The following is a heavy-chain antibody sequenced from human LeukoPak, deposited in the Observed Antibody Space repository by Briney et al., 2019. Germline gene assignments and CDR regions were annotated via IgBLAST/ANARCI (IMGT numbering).Heavy chain of an antibody. V-gene: IGHV3-48*03. CDR2: ISSSGSTI. CDR3: ARDRYYDILTGYYPLDY. CDR1: GFTFSSYE. J-gene: IGHJ4*02. D-gene: IGHD3-9*01. Sequence: GGSLRLSCAASGFTFSSYEMNWVRQAPGKGLEWVSYISSSGSTIYYADSVKGRFTISRDNAKNSLYLQMNSLRAEDTAVYYCARDRYYDILTGYYPLDYWGQGTLVTVSS.